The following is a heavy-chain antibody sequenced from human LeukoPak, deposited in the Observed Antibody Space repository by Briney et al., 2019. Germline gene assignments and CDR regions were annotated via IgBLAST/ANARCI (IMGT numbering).Heavy chain of an antibody. J-gene: IGHJ4*02. D-gene: IGHD3/OR15-3a*01. V-gene: IGHV4-4*02. CDR2: IYHSGST. Sequence: SETLSLTCAVSGGSISSSNWWSWVRQPPGKGLEWIGEIYHSGSTNYNPSLKSRVTISVDTSKNQFSLKLSSVTAADTAVYYCARQTGSGLFILPGGQGTLVTVSS. CDR1: GGSISSSNW. CDR3: ARQTGSGLFILP.